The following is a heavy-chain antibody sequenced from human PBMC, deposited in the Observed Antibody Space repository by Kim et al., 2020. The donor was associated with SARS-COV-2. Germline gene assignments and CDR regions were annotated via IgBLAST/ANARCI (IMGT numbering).Heavy chain of an antibody. V-gene: IGHV1-18*01. CDR3: ARRGHYYRIAAAGTDHSYYYGMDV. D-gene: IGHD6-13*01. J-gene: IGHJ6*02. Sequence: ASVKVSCKASGYTFTSYGISGVRQAPGQGLEWMGWISAYNGNTNYAQKLQGRVTMTTDTYTSTAYMELRSLRSDETAVSYCARRGHYYRIAAAGTDHSYYYGMDVWGQGTTVTVSS. CDR1: GYTFTSYG. CDR2: ISAYNGNT.